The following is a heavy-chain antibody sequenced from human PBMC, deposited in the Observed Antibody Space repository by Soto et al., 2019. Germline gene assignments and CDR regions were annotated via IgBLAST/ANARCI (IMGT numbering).Heavy chain of an antibody. CDR3: ARADTAMVSLLYYYGMDV. J-gene: IGHJ6*02. CDR2: IIPIFGTA. CDR1: GGTFSSYA. D-gene: IGHD5-18*01. V-gene: IGHV1-69*13. Sequence: ASVKVSCKASGGTFSSYAISWVRQAPGQGLEWMGGIIPIFGTANYAQKFQGRVTITADESTSTAYMELSSLRSEDTAVYYCARADTAMVSLLYYYGMDVWGQGTTVTVSS.